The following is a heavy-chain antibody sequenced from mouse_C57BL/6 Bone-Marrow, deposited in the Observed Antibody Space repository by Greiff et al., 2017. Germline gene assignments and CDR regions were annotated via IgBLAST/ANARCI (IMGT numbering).Heavy chain of an antibody. Sequence: EVQGVESGAELVRPGASVKLSCTASGFNIKDDYMHWVKQRPEQGLEWIGWIDPENGDTEYASKFQGKATITADTSSNTAYLQLSSLTSEDTAVYYCTGLLYPRYFDYWGQGTTLTVSS. CDR2: IDPENGDT. J-gene: IGHJ2*01. CDR1: GFNIKDDY. D-gene: IGHD2-1*01. V-gene: IGHV14-4*01. CDR3: TGLLYPRYFDY.